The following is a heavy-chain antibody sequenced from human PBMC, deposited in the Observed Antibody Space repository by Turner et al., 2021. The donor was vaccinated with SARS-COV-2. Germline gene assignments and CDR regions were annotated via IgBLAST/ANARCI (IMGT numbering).Heavy chain of an antibody. V-gene: IGHV4-59*05. CDR1: GGSVSPFY. CDR2: IYYSGST. J-gene: IGHJ4*02. CDR3: ARRRFMSGYSFDY. Sequence: QVQLQESGPGLVKPSETLSLICTVSGGSVSPFYWGWIRQPPGKGLEWIGSIYYSGSTYYNPSLKSRVTISVDTSKNQFSLKLSSVTAADTAVYYCARRRFMSGYSFDYWGQGTLVTVSS. D-gene: IGHD3-3*01.